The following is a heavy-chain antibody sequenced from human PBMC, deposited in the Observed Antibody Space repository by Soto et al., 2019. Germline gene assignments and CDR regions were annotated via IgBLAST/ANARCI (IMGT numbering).Heavy chain of an antibody. CDR3: ARVSHSSSSFGSDY. D-gene: IGHD6-6*01. CDR2: ISAYNGNT. J-gene: IGHJ4*02. V-gene: IGHV1-18*01. CDR1: GGTFSSYG. Sequence: ASVKVSCKASGGTFSSYGISWVRQAPGQGLEWMGWISAYNGNTNYAQKLQGRVTMTTDTSTSTAYMELRSLRSDDTAVYYCARVSHSSSSFGSDYWGQGTLVTVSS.